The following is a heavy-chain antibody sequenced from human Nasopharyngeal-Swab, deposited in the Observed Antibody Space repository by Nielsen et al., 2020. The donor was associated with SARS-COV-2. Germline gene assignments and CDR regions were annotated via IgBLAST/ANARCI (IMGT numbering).Heavy chain of an antibody. Sequence: ASVKVSCKASGYTFTSYGISWVRQAPGQGLEWMGWISAYNGNTNYAQKLQGRVTMTTDTSTSTAYMELRSLRSDDTAVYYCARGDLYCTGGVCYRDYYYGMDVWGQGTTVTVSS. CDR2: ISAYNGNT. CDR1: GYTFTSYG. V-gene: IGHV1-18*01. CDR3: ARGDLYCTGGVCYRDYYYGMDV. D-gene: IGHD2-8*02. J-gene: IGHJ6*02.